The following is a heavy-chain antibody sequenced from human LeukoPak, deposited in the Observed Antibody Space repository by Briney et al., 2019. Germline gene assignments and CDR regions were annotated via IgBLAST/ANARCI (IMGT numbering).Heavy chain of an antibody. CDR3: VKDLGGAWAFDI. D-gene: IGHD1-26*01. CDR2: ISGSGGTT. CDR1: GFTFSTHS. V-gene: IGHV3-64*03. Sequence: GGSLRLSCSASGFTFSTHSMHWVRQAPGKGLEDVSTISGSGGTTYYADSVKGRLTISRDNSKNSLYLHMSSLRAEDTAMYHCVKDLGGAWAFDIWGQGTMVTVSS. J-gene: IGHJ3*02.